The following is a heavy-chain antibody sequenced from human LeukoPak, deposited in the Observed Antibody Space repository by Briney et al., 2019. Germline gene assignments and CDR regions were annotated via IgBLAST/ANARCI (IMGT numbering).Heavy chain of an antibody. CDR2: IYYSGTT. V-gene: IGHV4-39*07. CDR3: AREGYCTNDVCFGYYMDV. CDR1: GGSISSSNYY. J-gene: IGHJ6*03. Sequence: KPSETLSLTCTVSGGSISSSNYYWGWIRQPPGKGLEWIGTIYYSGTTYYNPSLKSRVTISVDTSKNQFSLKLSSVTAADTAVYYCAREGYCTNDVCFGYYMDVWGKGTTVTVSS. D-gene: IGHD2-8*01.